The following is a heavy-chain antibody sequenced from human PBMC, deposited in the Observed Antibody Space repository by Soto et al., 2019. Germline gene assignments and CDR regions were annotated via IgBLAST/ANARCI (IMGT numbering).Heavy chain of an antibody. J-gene: IGHJ4*02. Sequence: PSETLSLTCTVSGGSISSSSYYWGWIRQPPGKGLEWIGSIYYSGSTNYNPSLKSRVTISVDTSKNQYSLKLSTMTAADTALFYCARNLRDGYNFWAADYWGQGTLVTVSS. V-gene: IGHV4-39*07. CDR2: IYYSGST. CDR3: ARNLRDGYNFWAADY. CDR1: GGSISSSSYY. D-gene: IGHD3-3*01.